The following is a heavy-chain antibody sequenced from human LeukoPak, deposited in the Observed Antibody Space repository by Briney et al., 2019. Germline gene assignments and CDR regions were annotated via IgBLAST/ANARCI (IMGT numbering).Heavy chain of an antibody. Sequence: SETLSLTCTVSGGSISSYYWSWIRQPPGKGLEWIGYIYYSGSTNYNPSLKSRVTISVDTSKNQFSLKLSSVTAADTAVYYCARGTDYYGSGSYTRRYYYYYYGMGVWGQGTTVTVSS. CDR2: IYYSGST. J-gene: IGHJ6*02. D-gene: IGHD3-10*01. CDR1: GGSISSYY. V-gene: IGHV4-59*01. CDR3: ARGTDYYGSGSYTRRYYYYYYGMGV.